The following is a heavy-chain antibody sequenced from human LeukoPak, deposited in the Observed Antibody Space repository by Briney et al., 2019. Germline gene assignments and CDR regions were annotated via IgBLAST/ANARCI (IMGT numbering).Heavy chain of an antibody. CDR2: MNPNSGNT. CDR1: GYTFTSYD. CDR3: ARVRHCSSTSCSWFDP. D-gene: IGHD2-2*01. Sequence: ASVKVSCKASGYTFTSYDINWVRQATGQGLEWMGWMNPNSGNTGCARKFQGRVTITRNISISTAYMELSGLRTDDTAVYYCARVRHCSSTSCSWFDPWGQGTLVTVSS. J-gene: IGHJ5*02. V-gene: IGHV1-8*03.